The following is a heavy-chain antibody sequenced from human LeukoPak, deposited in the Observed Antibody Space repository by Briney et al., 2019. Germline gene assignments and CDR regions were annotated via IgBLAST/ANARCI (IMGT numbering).Heavy chain of an antibody. CDR3: ARHWIGRDGDLDYPFDH. CDR2: IYYSGST. J-gene: IGHJ4*02. D-gene: IGHD4-17*01. V-gene: IGHV4-59*08. Sequence: SETLSLTCTVSDGSISSYYWSWIRQPPGKGLEWVAYIYYSGSTSYNPSLKSRVTISIDTSKNQFSLKLSSVTAADTAMYYCARHWIGRDGDLDYPFDHWGQGTQLTVSS. CDR1: DGSISSYY.